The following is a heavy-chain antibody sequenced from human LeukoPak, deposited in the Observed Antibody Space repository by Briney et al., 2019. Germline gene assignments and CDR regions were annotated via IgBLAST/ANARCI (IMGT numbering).Heavy chain of an antibody. CDR1: GFTFSSYV. V-gene: IGHV3-30-3*01. J-gene: IGHJ5*02. CDR2: ISYDGSNK. CDR3: ARGKSSIAAAVPDFNWFDP. Sequence: GRSLRLSCAASGFTFSSYVMHWVRQAPGKGLEWVAVISYDGSNKYYADSVKGRFTISRDNSKNTLYLQMNSLRAEDTAVYYCARGKSSIAAAVPDFNWFDPWGQGTLVTVSS. D-gene: IGHD6-13*01.